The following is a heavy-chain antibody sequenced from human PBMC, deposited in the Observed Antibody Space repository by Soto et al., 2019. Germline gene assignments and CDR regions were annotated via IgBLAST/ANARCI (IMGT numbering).Heavy chain of an antibody. Sequence: QVQLVESGGGVVQPGRSLRLSCGASGFIFSSYGMHWVRQAPGKGLEWVAVIWYDGSYKYYAYSVRGRFTISRDNSMNTLYLQMNTLSAEDTGVYYCPSSYRANSAFFDFCGQGTLVTVSS. J-gene: IGHJ4*02. V-gene: IGHV3-33*01. CDR1: GFIFSSYG. D-gene: IGHD2-15*01. CDR3: PSSYRANSAFFDF. CDR2: IWYDGSYK.